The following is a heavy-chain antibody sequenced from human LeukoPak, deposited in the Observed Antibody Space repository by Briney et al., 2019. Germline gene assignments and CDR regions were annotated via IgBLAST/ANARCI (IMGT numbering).Heavy chain of an antibody. CDR1: GGSIRSYY. CDR3: AREYSSGWSRGFDY. V-gene: IGHV4-4*07. CDR2: IYTSGST. Sequence: SETLSLTCTVSGGSIRSYYWSWIRQPAGKGLEWIGRIYTSGSTNYNPSLKSRVTMSVDTSKNQFSLKLSSVTAADTAVYYCAREYSSGWSRGFDYWGQGTLVTVSS. D-gene: IGHD6-19*01. J-gene: IGHJ4*02.